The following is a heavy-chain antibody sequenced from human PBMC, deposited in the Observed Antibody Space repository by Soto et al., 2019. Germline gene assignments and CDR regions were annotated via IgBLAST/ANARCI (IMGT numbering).Heavy chain of an antibody. CDR3: ASFYSSRGEFYYYGMDV. CDR2: IDPNSGGT. V-gene: IGHV1-2*02. Sequence: ALVKVSCKASGYIFTGYFMHWVRQSPGQGLEWMGWIDPNSGGTNYAQKFQGRVTLTRDTSISTAYMDLSSLRSDDTAVYYCASFYSSRGEFYYYGMDVWGQGTTVTVSS. CDR1: GYIFTGYF. D-gene: IGHD6-13*01. J-gene: IGHJ6*02.